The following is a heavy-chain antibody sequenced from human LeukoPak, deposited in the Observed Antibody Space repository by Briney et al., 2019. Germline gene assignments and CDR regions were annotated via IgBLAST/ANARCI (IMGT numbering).Heavy chain of an antibody. CDR3: ARRFLTIDNWFDP. Sequence: SETLSLTCTVSGGSISSSSYYWGWIRQPPGTGLDWIGSIYYNGSTYYNPSLKSRVTISVDTSKNQFSLKLSSVTAADTAVYYCARRFLTIDNWFDPWGQGTLVTVSS. J-gene: IGHJ5*02. CDR1: GGSISSSSYY. V-gene: IGHV4-39*01. CDR2: IYYNGST. D-gene: IGHD3-3*01.